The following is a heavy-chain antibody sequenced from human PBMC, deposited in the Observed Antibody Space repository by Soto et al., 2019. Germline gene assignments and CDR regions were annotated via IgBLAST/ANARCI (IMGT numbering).Heavy chain of an antibody. CDR3: AKGGYPTNEYYYMDV. CDR2: ISRSGGST. CDR1: GFTFSSYA. V-gene: IGHV3-23*01. Sequence: EVQLLESGGGLVQPGESLRLSCAASGFTFSSYAMSWVRQAPGKGLEWVSAISRSGGSTYYADSVKGRFTISRDISKNTLYMQMNSLRAEDTALYYCAKGGYPTNEYYYMDVWGTGTTVTVSS. J-gene: IGHJ6*03. D-gene: IGHD2-2*01.